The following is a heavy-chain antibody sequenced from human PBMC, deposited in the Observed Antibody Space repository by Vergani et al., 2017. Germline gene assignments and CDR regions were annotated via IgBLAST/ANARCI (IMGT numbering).Heavy chain of an antibody. CDR2: INPSGGST. D-gene: IGHD3-22*01. CDR1: GYTFTSYY. CDR3: ATGLGYYYDSSGYFPFDD. V-gene: IGHV1-46*03. Sequence: QVQLVQSGAEVKKPGASVKVSCKASGYTFTSYYMHWVRQAPGQGLEWMGIINPSGGSTSYAQKFQGRVTMTRDTSTSTVYMELSSLRSEDTAVYYCATGLGYYYDSSGYFPFDDWGQGTLVTVSS. J-gene: IGHJ4*02.